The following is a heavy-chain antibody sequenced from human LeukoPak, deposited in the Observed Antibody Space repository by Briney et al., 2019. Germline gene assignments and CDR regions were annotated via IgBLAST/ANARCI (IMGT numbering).Heavy chain of an antibody. CDR3: ARDRRYSGSYYFDY. V-gene: IGHV1-18*01. Sequence: WASVKVSCKASGYTFTSYGISWVRQAPGQGLEWMGWISAYNGNTNYAQKLQGRVTMTTDTSTSTAYMELTSLRSDDTAVYYCARDRRYSGSYYFDYWGQGTLVTVSS. D-gene: IGHD1-26*01. CDR2: ISAYNGNT. J-gene: IGHJ4*02. CDR1: GYTFTSYG.